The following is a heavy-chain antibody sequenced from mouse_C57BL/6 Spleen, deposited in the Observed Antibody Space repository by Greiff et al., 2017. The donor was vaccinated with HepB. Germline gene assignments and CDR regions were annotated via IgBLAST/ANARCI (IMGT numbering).Heavy chain of an antibody. D-gene: IGHD1-1*01. CDR1: EYEFPSHD. J-gene: IGHJ1*03. V-gene: IGHV5-2*01. CDR3: ARGGSSYDWYFDV. Sequence: DVMLVESGGGLVQPGESLKLSCESNEYEFPSHDMSWVRKTPEKRLELVAAINSDGGSTYYPDTMERRFIISRDNTKKTQYLQISSLRSEDTALYYCARGGSSYDWYFDVWGTGTTVTVSS. CDR2: INSDGGST.